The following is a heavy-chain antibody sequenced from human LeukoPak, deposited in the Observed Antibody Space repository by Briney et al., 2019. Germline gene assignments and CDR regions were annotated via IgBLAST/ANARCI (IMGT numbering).Heavy chain of an antibody. Sequence: GGSLRLSCAASGFSFRNYGMLWVRQAPGKGLDWVAFIVNVGSDKYYADSVKGRFTISRDNSKNTLYLQMNSLRAEDTAVYYCATDNNVNPNWFDPWGQGTLVTVSS. CDR1: GFSFRNYG. D-gene: IGHD1-14*01. CDR3: ATDNNVNPNWFDP. V-gene: IGHV3-30*02. J-gene: IGHJ5*02. CDR2: IVNVGSDK.